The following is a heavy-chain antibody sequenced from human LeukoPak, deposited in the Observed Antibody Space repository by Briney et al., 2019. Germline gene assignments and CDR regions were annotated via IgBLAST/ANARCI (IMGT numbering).Heavy chain of an antibody. CDR1: GFSFSRNA. J-gene: IGHJ4*02. CDR3: ARDTAQSLSLYGVVDF. Sequence: GGSLRLSCAASGFSFSRNAVHWVRQAPGKGLEWLAVISNDGSTKKYADSVKGRFTISRDNSKNSLSLQMNSLRGEDTAVYYCARDTAQSLSLYGVVDFWGQGTLVTVSS. D-gene: IGHD2-21*02. V-gene: IGHV3-30-3*01. CDR2: ISNDGSTK.